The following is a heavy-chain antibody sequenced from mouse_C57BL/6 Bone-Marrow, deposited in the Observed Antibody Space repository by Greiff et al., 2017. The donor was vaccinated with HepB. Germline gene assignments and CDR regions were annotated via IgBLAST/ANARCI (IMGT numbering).Heavy chain of an antibody. CDR1: GFTFSDYY. Sequence: EVKVVESGGGLVQPGGSLKLSCAASGFTFSDYYMYWVRQTPEKRLEWVAYISNGGGSTYYPDTVKGRFTISRDNAKNTLYLQMSRLKSEDTSMYYCARNYGSSRYYYAMDYWGQGTSVTVSS. D-gene: IGHD1-1*01. J-gene: IGHJ4*01. V-gene: IGHV5-12*01. CDR2: ISNGGGST. CDR3: ARNYGSSRYYYAMDY.